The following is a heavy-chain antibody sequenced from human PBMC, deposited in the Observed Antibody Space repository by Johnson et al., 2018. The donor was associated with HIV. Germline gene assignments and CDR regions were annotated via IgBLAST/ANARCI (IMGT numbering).Heavy chain of an antibody. J-gene: IGHJ3*02. CDR2: IFSVGGA. CDR3: ARDGRDLVTRGSFDI. CDR1: GITVSSNY. D-gene: IGHD3-9*01. Sequence: EQLVESGGGLVQPGGSLRLSCAASGITVSSNYMSWVRQAPGKGLEWVSVIFSVGGAYYADSVKGRFIISRDTSKNILYLHMNSLRPEDTAVYYCARDGRDLVTRGSFDIWGQGTVVTVSS. V-gene: IGHV3-66*02.